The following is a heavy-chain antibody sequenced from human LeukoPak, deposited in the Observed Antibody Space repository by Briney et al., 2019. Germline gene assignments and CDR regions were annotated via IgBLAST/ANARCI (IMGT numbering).Heavy chain of an antibody. CDR3: ARRYSSSANWFDP. CDR1: GYTFTSYG. CDR2: ISAYNGNT. D-gene: IGHD6-6*01. V-gene: IGHV1-18*01. Sequence: ASVKVSCKASGYTFTSYGISWVRQAPGQGLEWMGWISAYNGNTNYAQKLQGRVTMTTDTSTSTACMELRSLRSDDTAVYYCARRYSSSANWFDPWGQGTLVTVSS. J-gene: IGHJ5*02.